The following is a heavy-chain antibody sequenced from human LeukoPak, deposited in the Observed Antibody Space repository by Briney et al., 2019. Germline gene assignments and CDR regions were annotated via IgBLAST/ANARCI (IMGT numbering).Heavy chain of an antibody. J-gene: IGHJ3*02. CDR2: IKQGGSEK. Sequence: GGSLRLSCAASGFTFSSYWMSWVRQAPGKGLEWVANIKQGGSEKYYVDSVKGRFTISRDNAKNSLYLQMNSLRAEDTAVYYCARDNGSYHDAFDIWGQGTMVTVSS. V-gene: IGHV3-7*01. D-gene: IGHD1-26*01. CDR3: ARDNGSYHDAFDI. CDR1: GFTFSSYW.